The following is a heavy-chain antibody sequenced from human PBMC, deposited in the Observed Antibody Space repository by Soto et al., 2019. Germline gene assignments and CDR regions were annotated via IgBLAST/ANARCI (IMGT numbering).Heavy chain of an antibody. Sequence: GGSLGRSGAASGFTVSSNYMSWVRQAPGKGLEWVSVIYSGGSTYYADSVKGRFTISRDNSKNTLYLQMNSLRAEDTAVYYCAREAPYYDFWSGPSNYFDYWGQGTLVTVSS. CDR2: IYSGGST. J-gene: IGHJ4*02. CDR1: GFTVSSNY. D-gene: IGHD3-3*01. CDR3: AREAPYYDFWSGPSNYFDY. V-gene: IGHV3-53*01.